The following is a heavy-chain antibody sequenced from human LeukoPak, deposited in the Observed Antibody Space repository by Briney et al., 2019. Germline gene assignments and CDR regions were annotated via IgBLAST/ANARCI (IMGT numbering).Heavy chain of an antibody. D-gene: IGHD3-22*01. V-gene: IGHV1-69*05. CDR2: IIPIFGTA. CDR3: ARAGFVTYDSSGYWSYFQH. J-gene: IGHJ1*01. Sequence: SVKVSCKASRGTFSSYAISWVRQAPGQGLEWMGGIIPIFGTANYAQKFQGRVTITTDESTSTAYMELSSLRSEDTAVYYCARAGFVTYDSSGYWSYFQHWGQGTLVTVSS. CDR1: RGTFSSYA.